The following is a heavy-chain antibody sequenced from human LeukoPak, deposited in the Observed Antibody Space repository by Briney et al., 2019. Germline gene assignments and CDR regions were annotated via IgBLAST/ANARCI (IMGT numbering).Heavy chain of an antibody. D-gene: IGHD2-21*01. V-gene: IGHV3-53*01. CDR1: GFTVSSNY. Sequence: PGGSLRLSCAASGFTVSSNYMSWVRQAPGKGLEWVSVIYSGGSTYYADSVKGRFTISRDNSKNTLYLQMNSLRAEDTAVYYCAKDTAVILTAPFDSWGQGTLVTVSS. CDR3: AKDTAVILTAPFDS. CDR2: IYSGGST. J-gene: IGHJ4*02.